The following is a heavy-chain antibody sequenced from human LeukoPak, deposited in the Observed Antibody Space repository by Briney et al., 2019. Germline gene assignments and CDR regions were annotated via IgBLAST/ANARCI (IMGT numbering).Heavy chain of an antibody. Sequence: GGSLRLSCAASGFTFSSYWMHWVRQAPGKGLVWVSRINSDGSSTSYADSVKGRFTISRDNAKNTLYLQMNSLRAEDTAVYYCAREGGYSYGYGYWGQGTLVTVSS. CDR3: AREGGYSYGYGY. J-gene: IGHJ4*02. D-gene: IGHD5-18*01. CDR2: INSDGSST. CDR1: GFTFSSYW. V-gene: IGHV3-74*01.